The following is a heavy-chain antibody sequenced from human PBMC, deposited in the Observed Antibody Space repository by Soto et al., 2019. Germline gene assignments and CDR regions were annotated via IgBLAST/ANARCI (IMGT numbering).Heavy chain of an antibody. CDR3: ARVVTAYYDSSGYYYFDY. CDR1: VASISSGGYY. CDR2: IYYSGST. Sequence: PSETLSRTCTVSVASISSGGYYWSWIRQHPGKGLEWIGYIYYSGSTYYNPSLKSRVTISVDTSNNQFSLKLSSVTAADTAVYFCARVVTAYYDSSGYYYFDYWGQGTLVTVSS. J-gene: IGHJ4*02. D-gene: IGHD3-22*01. V-gene: IGHV4-31*03.